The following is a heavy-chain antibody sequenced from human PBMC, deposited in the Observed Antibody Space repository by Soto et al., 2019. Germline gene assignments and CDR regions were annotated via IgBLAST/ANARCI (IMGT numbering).Heavy chain of an antibody. D-gene: IGHD3-10*01. CDR1: GFTFSTYW. V-gene: IGHV3-74*01. Sequence: EVQLVESGGGLVQPGGSLRLSCAASGFTFSTYWIHWVRQAPGKGLVWVSRINSDGSSTNYADSVKGRFTISRDNAKNTLFLQMNSLRAEDTAVYYCARDRWGGGRDMDAWGQETTVTVSS. J-gene: IGHJ6*02. CDR3: ARDRWGGGRDMDA. CDR2: INSDGSST.